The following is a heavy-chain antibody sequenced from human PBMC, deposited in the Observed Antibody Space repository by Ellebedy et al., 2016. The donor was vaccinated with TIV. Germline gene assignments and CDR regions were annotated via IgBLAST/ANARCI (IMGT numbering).Heavy chain of an antibody. V-gene: IGHV3-48*01. CDR1: GFTFIIYS. J-gene: IGHJ4*02. D-gene: IGHD3-10*01. CDR3: AKDFQWFGELNLDY. CDR2: ISSSSRTI. Sequence: GGSLRLSXAASGFTFIIYSLNWVRQAPGKGLEWVSYISSSSRTIYYADSVKGRFTISRDNAKNSLYLQMNSLRAEETAVYYCAKDFQWFGELNLDYWGQGTLVTVSS.